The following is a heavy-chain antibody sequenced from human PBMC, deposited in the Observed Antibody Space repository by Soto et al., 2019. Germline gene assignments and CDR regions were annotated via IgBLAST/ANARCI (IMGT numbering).Heavy chain of an antibody. CDR1: GYAFTSYD. V-gene: IGHV1-46*01. D-gene: IGHD3-22*01. J-gene: IGHJ5*02. CDR3: ARVAYYDRSGSSGIHP. CDR2: INPSGGST. Sequence: ASVKVSRKAAGYAFTSYDIHWVRQPPGQGLEWMGIINPSGGSTSYAQKFQGRVTMTRDTSTSTVYMELSGLRSEDTAVYYCARVAYYDRSGSSGIHPWDQGPLLTGSS.